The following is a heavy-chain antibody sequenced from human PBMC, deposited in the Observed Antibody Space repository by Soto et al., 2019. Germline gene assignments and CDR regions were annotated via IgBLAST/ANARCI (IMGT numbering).Heavy chain of an antibody. CDR1: SDSIAGENW. J-gene: IGHJ4*02. CDR3: ARVFSSGSGWMYYFDF. V-gene: IGHV4-4*02. CDR2: VFHTGGT. Sequence: QVQLQESGPGLVKPSETPSLTCTVSSDSIAGENWWSWVRQPPGLGLEWIGEVFHTGGTNYNPSLKSRVTMEVDKSKNQCSLKLISATAADTAVYYCARVFSSGSGWMYYFDFWGQGTLVSVSS. D-gene: IGHD6-19*01.